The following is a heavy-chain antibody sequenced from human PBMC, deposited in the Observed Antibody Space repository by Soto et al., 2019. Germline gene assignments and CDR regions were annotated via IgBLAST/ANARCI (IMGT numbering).Heavy chain of an antibody. V-gene: IGHV3-48*04. CDR3: ARERPYCSSTSCLDYFDY. CDR1: GFTFSSYS. Sequence: GGSLRLSCAASGFTFSSYSMNWVRQAPGKGLEWVSYISSSSSTIYYADSVKGRFTISRDNAKNSLYLQMNSLRAEDTAVYYCARERPYCSSTSCLDYFDYWGQGTLVTVSS. D-gene: IGHD2-2*01. CDR2: ISSSSSTI. J-gene: IGHJ4*02.